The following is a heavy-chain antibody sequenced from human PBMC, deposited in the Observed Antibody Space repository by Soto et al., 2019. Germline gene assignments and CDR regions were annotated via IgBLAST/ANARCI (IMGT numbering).Heavy chain of an antibody. CDR2: IYYSGRT. Sequence: SETLSLTCIVSGESISSSYYYWGWIREPPGNGLKRLGSIYYSGRTYYNPSFKSRVTISIDTSKNQFALQLITVTATDTAVYYCAIQRTTVVIQADYDHWVQRARVTVS. D-gene: IGHD2-21*01. CDR3: AIQRTTVVIQADYDH. CDR1: GESISSSYYY. V-gene: IGHV4-39*01. J-gene: IGHJ4*02.